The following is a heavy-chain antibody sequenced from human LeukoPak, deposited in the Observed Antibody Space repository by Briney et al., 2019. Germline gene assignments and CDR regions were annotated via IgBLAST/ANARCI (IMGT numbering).Heavy chain of an antibody. J-gene: IGHJ4*02. CDR1: GGSISSYY. D-gene: IGHD3-22*01. Sequence: ASETLSLTCTVSGGSISSYYWSWIRQPPGKGLEWIGYIYYSGSTNYNPSLKSRVTISVDTSKNQFSLKLSSVTAADTAVYYCARGAYYDSSGPTWGVYFDYWGQGTLVTVSS. V-gene: IGHV4-59*01. CDR2: IYYSGST. CDR3: ARGAYYDSSGPTWGVYFDY.